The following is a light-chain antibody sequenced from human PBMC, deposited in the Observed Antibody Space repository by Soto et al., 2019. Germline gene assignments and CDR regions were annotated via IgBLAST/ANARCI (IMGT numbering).Light chain of an antibody. V-gene: IGLV1-44*01. CDR2: SNN. CDR1: SSNIGSNT. J-gene: IGLJ1*01. Sequence: QSVLTQPPSASGTPGQRVTISCSGSSSNIGSNTVNWYQQLPGTAPKLLIYSNNQRPSGGPDRFSGSKTGTSASLAISGLPSEDEEAYYWAEWDDSLNGYVFGTGTKLTVL. CDR3: AEWDDSLNGYV.